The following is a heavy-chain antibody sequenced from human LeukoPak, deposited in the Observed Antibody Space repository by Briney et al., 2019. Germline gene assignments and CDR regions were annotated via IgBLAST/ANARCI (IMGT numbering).Heavy chain of an antibody. CDR3: TAGLGKTDGDS. J-gene: IGHJ4*02. CDR1: GFNFNDAW. CDR2: VRTTAEGETT. D-gene: IGHD4-11*01. V-gene: IGHV3-15*01. Sequence: GSLRLSCEGSGFNFNDAWMSWIRQAPGKGLEWVGRVRTTAEGETTGYGAPVRGRFIISRDDSKSMVYLQMNRLETEDTAIYYCTAGLGKTDGDSWGQGTLVTVSS.